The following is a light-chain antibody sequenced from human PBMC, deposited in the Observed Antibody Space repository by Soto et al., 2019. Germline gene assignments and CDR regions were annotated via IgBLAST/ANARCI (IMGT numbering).Light chain of an antibody. CDR3: SSYTTSTTPPVI. CDR1: SSDVGGYNY. J-gene: IGLJ2*01. Sequence: QSALTQPASVSGSPGQSITISCTGTSSDVGGYNYVSWFQQHPGKAPKLIIYDVSNRPSGVSNRFSGSKSGTTASLTISGLQSEDEADYYCSSYTTSTTPPVIFGGGTKLTVL. CDR2: DVS. V-gene: IGLV2-14*01.